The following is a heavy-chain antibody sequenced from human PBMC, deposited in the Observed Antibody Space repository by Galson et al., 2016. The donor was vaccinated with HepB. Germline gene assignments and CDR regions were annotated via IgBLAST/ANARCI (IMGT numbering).Heavy chain of an antibody. CDR1: GFTFRYR. Sequence: SLRLSCAASGFTFRYRMHWVRQAPGKGLVWVSRINSDGSSTGFADSVKGRFTISRDNAKNTLYLQMNSLRAEDTAVYYCASSVRGSGSPPGGYWGQGTLVTVSS. CDR2: INSDGSST. CDR3: ASSVRGSGSPPGGY. J-gene: IGHJ4*02. D-gene: IGHD3-10*01. V-gene: IGHV3-74*01.